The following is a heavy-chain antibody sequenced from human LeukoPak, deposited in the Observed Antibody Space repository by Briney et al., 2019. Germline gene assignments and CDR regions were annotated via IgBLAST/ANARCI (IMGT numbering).Heavy chain of an antibody. D-gene: IGHD3-22*01. V-gene: IGHV3-74*01. CDR2: INSDGINT. Sequence: ASVKVSCKASGYTFTAYYMHWVRQAPGKGLVWVSRINSDGINTSYADSVKGRFTISRDNAKNTLSLQMNSLRAEDTAVYYCARDLGQYYDTSDNWFDPWGQGTLVTVSS. J-gene: IGHJ5*02. CDR3: ARDLGQYYDTSDNWFDP. CDR1: GYTFTAYY.